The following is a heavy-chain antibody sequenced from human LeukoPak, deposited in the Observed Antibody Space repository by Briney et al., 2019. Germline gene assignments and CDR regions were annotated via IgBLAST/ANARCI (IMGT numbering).Heavy chain of an antibody. CDR3: AGQYYDLWSGYLGY. CDR2: IYYSGST. J-gene: IGHJ4*02. Sequence: SETLTLTCTVSGGSISSYYWSWIRQPPGKGLEWIGYIYYSGSTYYNPSLKSRVTISVDTSKNQFSLKLSSVTAADTAVYYCAGQYYDLWSGYLGYWGQGTLVTVSS. V-gene: IGHV4-59*06. D-gene: IGHD3-3*01. CDR1: GGSISSYY.